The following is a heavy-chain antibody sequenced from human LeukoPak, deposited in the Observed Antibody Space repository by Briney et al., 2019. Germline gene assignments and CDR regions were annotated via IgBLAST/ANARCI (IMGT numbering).Heavy chain of an antibody. CDR3: ARQYYDFWTSHGWFDP. D-gene: IGHD3-3*01. J-gene: IGHJ5*02. CDR1: GGSISSYY. V-gene: IGHV4-59*01. CDR2: IYYSGST. Sequence: SETLSLTCTVSGGSISSYYWSWLRQPPGKGLEWIGYIYYSGSTNYNPSLKSRVTISVDTSKNQFSLKLSSVTAADTAVYYCARQYYDFWTSHGWFDPWGQGTLVTVSS.